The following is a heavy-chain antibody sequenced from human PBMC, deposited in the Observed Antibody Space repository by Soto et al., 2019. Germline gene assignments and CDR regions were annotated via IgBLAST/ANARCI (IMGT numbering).Heavy chain of an antibody. Sequence: GESLKLSCAASGFTFSSYAMSWVRQAPGKGLEWVSAISGSGGSTYYADSVKGRFTISRDNAKNSVYLQMNSLRDEDTAVYYCARSVEGHFDYWGQGTVVTVSS. V-gene: IGHV3-23*01. CDR1: GFTFSSYA. CDR3: ARSVEGHFDY. J-gene: IGHJ4*02. CDR2: ISGSGGST. D-gene: IGHD6-19*01.